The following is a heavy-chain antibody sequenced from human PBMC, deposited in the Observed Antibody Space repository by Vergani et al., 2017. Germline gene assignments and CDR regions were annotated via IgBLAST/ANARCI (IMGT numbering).Heavy chain of an antibody. J-gene: IGHJ2*01. V-gene: IGHV3-9*01. D-gene: IGHD6-13*01. Sequence: EVQLVESGGGLVQPGRSLRLSCAASGFTFDDYAMHWVRQAPGTGLEWVSGISWNSGSIGYADSVKGRFTLSRDKAKNSVYLQMNSLRAEDTALYCCAKDVGIAAADWYFDLWGRGTLVTFSS. CDR1: GFTFDDYA. CDR3: AKDVGIAAADWYFDL. CDR2: ISWNSGSI.